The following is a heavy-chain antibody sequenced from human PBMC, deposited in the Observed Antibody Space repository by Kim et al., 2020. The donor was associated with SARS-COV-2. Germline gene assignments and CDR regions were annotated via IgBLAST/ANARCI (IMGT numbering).Heavy chain of an antibody. Sequence: GGSLRLSCSASGFTFSSYDMNWVRQAPGKGLEYVSAISSNGGSTYSADSVKGRFTISRDNTKNTLYLQMSSLRAEDTAVYYCVKGGPDWGQGTLVTVSS. V-gene: IGHV3-64D*06. CDR1: GFTFSSYD. D-gene: IGHD3-16*01. CDR2: ISSNGGST. CDR3: VKGGPD. J-gene: IGHJ4*02.